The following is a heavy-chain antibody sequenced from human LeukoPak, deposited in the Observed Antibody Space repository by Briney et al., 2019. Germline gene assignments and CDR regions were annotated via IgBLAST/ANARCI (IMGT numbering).Heavy chain of an antibody. J-gene: IGHJ4*02. D-gene: IGHD3-10*01. Sequence: PGGSLRLSCAASGFTFSNYWMSWVRQAPGKGLEWVANIKQDGSEKYYVDSVKGRFTISRDNAKNSLYLQMNSLRAEDTAVYYCASLITMVRGVIIWGQGTLVTVSS. CDR2: IKQDGSEK. V-gene: IGHV3-7*01. CDR3: ASLITMVRGVII. CDR1: GFTFSNYW.